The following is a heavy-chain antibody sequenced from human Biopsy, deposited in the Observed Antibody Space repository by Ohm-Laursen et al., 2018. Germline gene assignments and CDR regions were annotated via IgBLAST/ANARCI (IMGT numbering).Heavy chain of an antibody. CDR1: GGSIGSFF. Sequence: GTLSLTWPVSGGSIGSFFWSWIRQPPGKGLEWIGYIYYSGSTNYNPSLRSRVTISVDRSKNQFSLELSSVTAADTAVYYCARVGAGAPSIDYFDYWGQGALVTVSS. V-gene: IGHV4-59*01. CDR3: ARVGAGAPSIDYFDY. CDR2: IYYSGST. J-gene: IGHJ4*02. D-gene: IGHD1-26*01.